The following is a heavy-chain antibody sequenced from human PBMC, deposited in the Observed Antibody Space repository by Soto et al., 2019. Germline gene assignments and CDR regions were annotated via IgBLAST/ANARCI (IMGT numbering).Heavy chain of an antibody. D-gene: IGHD6-13*01. CDR3: ARPKTIGAAAGKGWFDP. V-gene: IGHV4-39*01. J-gene: IGHJ5*02. CDR2: IYYSGST. CDR1: GGSVSSSSCY. Sequence: SETLSLTCTVSGGSVSSSSCYWGWIRQPPGKGLEWIGSIYYSGSTYYNPSLKSRVTISVDTSKNQFSLKLSSVTAADTAMYYCARPKTIGAAAGKGWFDPWAQGTLVTVSS.